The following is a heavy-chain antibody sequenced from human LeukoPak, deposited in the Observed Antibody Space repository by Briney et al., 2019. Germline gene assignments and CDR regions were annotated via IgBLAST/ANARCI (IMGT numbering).Heavy chain of an antibody. D-gene: IGHD2-2*01. CDR3: ARQAWPQQYCSRTSCYNWFDP. CDR1: GFTFSTYG. CDR2: ISYDESNK. J-gene: IGHJ5*02. Sequence: PGGSLRLSCAASGFTFSTYGMHWVRQAPGKGLEWVAVISYDESNKYYADSVKGRFTISRDNSKNTLYLQMTSPRAEDTAVYYCARQAWPQQYCSRTSCYNWFDPWGQGTLVTVSS. V-gene: IGHV3-30*03.